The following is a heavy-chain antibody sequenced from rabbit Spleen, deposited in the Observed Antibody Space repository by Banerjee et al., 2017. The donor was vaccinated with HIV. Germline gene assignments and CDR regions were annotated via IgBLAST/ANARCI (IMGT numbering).Heavy chain of an antibody. CDR3: ARDLTDFIGWNFGW. CDR1: GFSFSNKAV. J-gene: IGHJ3*01. Sequence: QEQLVELGGGLVKPGASLTITCKASGFSFSNKAVMCWVRQAPGKGLQWIACINVYTGKAVYASWAKGRFTFSKTSSTTVTLQVSSLTAADTATYFCARDLTDFIGWNFGWWGQGTLVTVS. V-gene: IGHV1S45*01. D-gene: IGHD4-1*01. CDR2: INVYTGKA.